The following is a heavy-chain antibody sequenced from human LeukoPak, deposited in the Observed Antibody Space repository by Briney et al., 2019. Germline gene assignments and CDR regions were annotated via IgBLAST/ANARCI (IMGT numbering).Heavy chain of an antibody. D-gene: IGHD3-10*01. V-gene: IGHV3-23*01. Sequence: GGSLRLSCAASGFTFSSYAMSWVRQAPGKGLEWVSAISGSGGSTYYADSVKGRFTISRDNSKNTLYLQMNSLRAEDTAVYYCAKDRGGSGSYSYFDYWGQGTLVTVSS. CDR3: AKDRGGSGSYSYFDY. J-gene: IGHJ4*02. CDR2: ISGSGGST. CDR1: GFTFSSYA.